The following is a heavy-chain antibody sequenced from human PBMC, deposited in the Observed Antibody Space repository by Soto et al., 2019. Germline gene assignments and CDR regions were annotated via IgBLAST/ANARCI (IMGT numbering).Heavy chain of an antibody. CDR2: LIPILRTT. CDR1: GGTLHSYA. V-gene: IGHV1-69*01. CDR3: ARGSPDGYYASGIYGTYAFDI. Sequence: QVPLVQSGAEVKKPGSSVKVSCKTSGGTLHSYAIGWVRQAPGQGLESLGGLIPILRTTNYAQKSQGRVTIIEDESTSTVYMEMRSLTSEDTAVYYCARGSPDGYYASGIYGTYAFDIWGQGTMVTVSS. J-gene: IGHJ3*02. D-gene: IGHD3-10*01.